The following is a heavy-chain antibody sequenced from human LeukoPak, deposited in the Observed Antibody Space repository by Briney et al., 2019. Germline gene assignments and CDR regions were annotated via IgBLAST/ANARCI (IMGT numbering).Heavy chain of an antibody. V-gene: IGHV3-7*01. CDR3: ARDQSGTNLKIVSIGWFDT. CDR1: GFTLRHYG. Sequence: GGSLRLSCGASGFTLRHYGVHWVRQITGEGRECVASIGEEGNDTFFVVCVEGRFTISPDNAKNTLYLQMNNLRLDDPAVYYCARDQSGTNLKIVSIGWFDTWGQGTLVSVSS. D-gene: IGHD5/OR15-5a*01. J-gene: IGHJ5*02. CDR2: IGEEGNDT.